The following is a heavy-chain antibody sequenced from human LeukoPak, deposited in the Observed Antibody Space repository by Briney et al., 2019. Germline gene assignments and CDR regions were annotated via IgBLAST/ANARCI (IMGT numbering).Heavy chain of an antibody. CDR1: GFTSATYW. D-gene: IGHD5-24*01. V-gene: IGHV3-7*01. Sequence: PGGSLRLSCAASGFTSATYWMSWVRQAPGKGLEWVANIKQDGSEKYYVDSVKGRFTISRDNAKNSLYLQMNSLRAEDTAVYYCARDSRIGWLQFSYYQSSMDVWGKGTTVTVSS. CDR3: ARDSRIGWLQFSYYQSSMDV. CDR2: IKQDGSEK. J-gene: IGHJ6*03.